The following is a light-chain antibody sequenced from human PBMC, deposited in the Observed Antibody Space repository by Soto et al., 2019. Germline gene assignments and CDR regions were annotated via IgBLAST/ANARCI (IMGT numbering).Light chain of an antibody. CDR3: QQRSNSPLT. V-gene: IGKV3-11*01. CDR1: QSVSSY. CDR2: DAS. Sequence: EIVLTQSPATLSLSPGERATLSCRASQSVSSYLAWYQQKPGQAPRLLIYDASNRATGIPARFSGSGSGTDVTLTISSLEPEDFALYYCQQRSNSPLTFGGGTKVEIK. J-gene: IGKJ4*01.